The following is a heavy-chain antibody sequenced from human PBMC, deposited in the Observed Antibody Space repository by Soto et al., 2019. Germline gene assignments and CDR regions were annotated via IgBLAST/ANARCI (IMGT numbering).Heavy chain of an antibody. D-gene: IGHD2-15*01. J-gene: IGHJ3*02. CDR2: IYPGDSDT. V-gene: IGHV5-51*01. CDR1: GYSFTSYW. Sequence: GESLKISCKGSGYSFTSYWIGWVRQMPGKGLEWMGIIYPGDSDTRYSPSFQGQVTISADKSISTAYLQWSSLKASDTAMYYCARLIYDIVVVVAATEVAFDIWGQGTMVTVSS. CDR3: ARLIYDIVVVVAATEVAFDI.